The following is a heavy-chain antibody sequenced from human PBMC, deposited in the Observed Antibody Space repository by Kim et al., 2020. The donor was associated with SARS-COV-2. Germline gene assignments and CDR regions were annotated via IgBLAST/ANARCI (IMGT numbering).Heavy chain of an antibody. Sequence: GGSLRLSCTASGFTFNNYAMTWVRHVAGEGLQWISSISHTGASTHSADSLKGRFTISRDNSESTVFLQMDRLAAEDTGIYHCAKNGRLGVIDSWGQGTLGTVSS. V-gene: IGHV3-23*01. CDR1: GFTFNNYA. CDR2: ISHTGAST. D-gene: IGHD7-27*01. CDR3: AKNGRLGVIDS. J-gene: IGHJ4*02.